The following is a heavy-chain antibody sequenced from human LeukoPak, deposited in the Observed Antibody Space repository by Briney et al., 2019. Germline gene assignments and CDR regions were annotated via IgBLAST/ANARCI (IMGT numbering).Heavy chain of an antibody. V-gene: IGHV3-48*03. J-gene: IGHJ5*02. CDR2: ISISGTTI. CDR1: GFTFSSYE. Sequence: GGSLRLSFVASGFTFSSYEMNWVRQAPGKGLEWISYISISGTTIYYSDSVKGRFTISRDNAKNSLYLQMNSLRAEDTAVYYCVTERNWFDPWGQGTQVTVSS. D-gene: IGHD5-24*01. CDR3: VTERNWFDP.